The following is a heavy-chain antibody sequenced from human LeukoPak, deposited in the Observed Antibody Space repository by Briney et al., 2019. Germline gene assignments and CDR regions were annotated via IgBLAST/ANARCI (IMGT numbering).Heavy chain of an antibody. CDR2: MSYDGSNK. D-gene: IGHD3-22*01. J-gene: IGHJ3*02. Sequence: GGSLRLSCAASGFTLSSYAMHWVRQAPGKGLEWVAVMSYDGSNKYYADSVKGRFTISRDNSKNTLYLQMNSLRAEDTAVYYCARAARFGDSSGYRDAFDIWGQGTMVTVSS. V-gene: IGHV3-30*04. CDR1: GFTLSSYA. CDR3: ARAARFGDSSGYRDAFDI.